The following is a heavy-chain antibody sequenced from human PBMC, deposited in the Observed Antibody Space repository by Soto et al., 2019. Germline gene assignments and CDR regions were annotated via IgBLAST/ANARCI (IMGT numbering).Heavy chain of an antibody. J-gene: IGHJ4*02. V-gene: IGHV1-46*01. D-gene: IGHD3-10*01. CDR2: INPSGGST. Sequence: QVQLVQSGAEVKKPGASVKVSCKASGYTFTSYYMHWVRRAPGQGHAWRGIINPSGGSTNDAQKFTGRVTMTRHTSTTTVYMELSRLRSEDTAVYYCASLGRFGDVWVDYWGQGTLVTVSS. CDR3: ASLGRFGDVWVDY. CDR1: GYTFTSYY.